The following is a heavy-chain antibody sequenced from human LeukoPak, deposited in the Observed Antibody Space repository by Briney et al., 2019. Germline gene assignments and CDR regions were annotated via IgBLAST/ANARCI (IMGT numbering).Heavy chain of an antibody. CDR2: INTGNGNT. CDR1: GYTFTSYA. CDR3: ARNTETAIPLPYYFDY. J-gene: IGHJ4*02. D-gene: IGHD2-21*02. Sequence: ASVKVSCKASGYTFTSYAMHWVRQAPGQRLECMGWINTGNGNTKYSQKFQGRVTISRDTSASTAYMDLSSLRSEDTAVYYCARNTETAIPLPYYFDYWGQGTLVTVSS. V-gene: IGHV1-3*04.